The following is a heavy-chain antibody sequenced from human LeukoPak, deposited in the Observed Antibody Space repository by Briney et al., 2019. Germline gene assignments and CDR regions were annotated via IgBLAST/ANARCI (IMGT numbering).Heavy chain of an antibody. CDR2: IDHSGSA. Sequence: SETLSLTCAVSGGSFNGYYWSWIRQPPGKGLEWIGEIDHSGSATYNPSLQSRVLISKDKSNNQFSLKLNAVTAAHTAVYYCARVQQLADFDYWGQGNQVTVSS. CDR3: ARVQQLADFDY. D-gene: IGHD1-1*01. V-gene: IGHV4-34*01. CDR1: GGSFNGYY. J-gene: IGHJ4*02.